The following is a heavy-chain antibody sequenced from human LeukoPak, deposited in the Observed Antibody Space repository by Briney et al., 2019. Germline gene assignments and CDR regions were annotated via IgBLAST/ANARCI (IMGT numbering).Heavy chain of an antibody. D-gene: IGHD5-18*01. CDR1: GGSFSGYY. V-gene: IGHV4-34*01. CDR2: ISHSGST. J-gene: IGHJ6*02. Sequence: SETLSLTCAVYGGSFSGYYWSWIRQPPGKGLEWIGEISHSGSTNYNPSLKSRVTISVDTSKNQFSLKLSSVTAADTAVYYCARGRESTAIVYGMDVWGQGTTVTVSS. CDR3: ARGRESTAIVYGMDV.